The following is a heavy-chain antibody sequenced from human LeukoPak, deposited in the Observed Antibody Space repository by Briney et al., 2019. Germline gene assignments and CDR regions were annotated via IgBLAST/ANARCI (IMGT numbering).Heavy chain of an antibody. Sequence: GRSLRLSCAASGFTFSSYAMHWVRQAPGKGLEWVAVISYDGSNKYYADSVKGRFTISRDNSKNTLYLQMNSLRAEDTAVYYCASGNFGYSGYDYGDYEDYWGQGTLVTVSS. CDR2: ISYDGSNK. V-gene: IGHV3-30-3*01. CDR3: ASGNFGYSGYDYGDYEDY. CDR1: GFTFSSYA. D-gene: IGHD5-12*01. J-gene: IGHJ4*02.